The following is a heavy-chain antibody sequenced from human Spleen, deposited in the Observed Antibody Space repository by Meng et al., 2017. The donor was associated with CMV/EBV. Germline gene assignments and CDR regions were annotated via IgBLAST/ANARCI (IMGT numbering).Heavy chain of an antibody. J-gene: IGHJ4*02. V-gene: IGHV1-2*02. D-gene: IGHD4-23*01. CDR1: GYTFNGYY. CDR3: ARDRGGTSSNGYYFDY. CDR2: INPKNDDT. Sequence: GYTFNGYYIHWVRQATGQGLEWMGWINPKNDDTYYAQKFQGSINMTRDTSISTAYVDLSSLRFNDTAIYYRARDRGGTSSNGYYFDYWGQGTLVTVSS.